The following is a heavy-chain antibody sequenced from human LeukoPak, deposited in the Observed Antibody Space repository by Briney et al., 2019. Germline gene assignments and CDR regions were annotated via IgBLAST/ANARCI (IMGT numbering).Heavy chain of an antibody. Sequence: ASVKVSCKASGYTFSGHYIHWVRQTPGTPGQGLEWMGRVNPDGGGTNYAQKFQGRVTMTRDASVSTVYVELSSLRSDDTAVYYCAREEYSSSFYYYYGMDVWGQGTTVTVSS. J-gene: IGHJ6*02. CDR1: GYTFSGHY. V-gene: IGHV1-2*06. CDR3: AREEYSSSFYYYYGMDV. D-gene: IGHD6-6*01. CDR2: VNPDGGGT.